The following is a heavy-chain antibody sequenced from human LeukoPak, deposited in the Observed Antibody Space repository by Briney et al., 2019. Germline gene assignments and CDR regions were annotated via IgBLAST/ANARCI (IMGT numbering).Heavy chain of an antibody. CDR3: ARGRVSGTTLVTWYDT. CDR1: GGTFRSYA. CDR2: VISIAPTA. J-gene: IGHJ5*02. D-gene: IGHD5-18*01. Sequence: RASVKVSCKASGGTFRSYAISWVRQAPGRGLEWLGGVISIAPTANYAQKFQDRVTMNMDEYTTTAFMELGSLRSDDTAVYYCARGRVSGTTLVTWYDTWGQGTLVTVSS. V-gene: IGHV1-69*05.